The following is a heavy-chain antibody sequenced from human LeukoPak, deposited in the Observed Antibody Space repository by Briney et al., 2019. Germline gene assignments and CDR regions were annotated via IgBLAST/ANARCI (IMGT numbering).Heavy chain of an antibody. CDR1: GYTFTSYY. V-gene: IGHV1-46*01. CDR2: LNPSGGST. CDR3: AREAASYDILTVSPNNYFDP. Sequence: GASVKVSCKASGYTFTSYYMHWVRQAPGQGLEWMGILNPSGGSTSYAQKFQGRVTMTRDTSTSTVYMELNSLRSEDTAVYYCAREAASYDILTVSPNNYFDPWGQGTLVTVSS. J-gene: IGHJ5*02. D-gene: IGHD3-9*01.